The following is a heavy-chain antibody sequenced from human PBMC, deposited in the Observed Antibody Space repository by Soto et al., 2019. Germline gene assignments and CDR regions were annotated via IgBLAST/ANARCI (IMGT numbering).Heavy chain of an antibody. CDR2: IIPIYDSP. CDR3: AASTFLSGVSGYFHLDF. D-gene: IGHD3-3*01. CDR1: GDTFNNYA. J-gene: IGHJ4*02. Sequence: QVHLVQSGTEVKKPGSSVKVSCKASGDTFNNYAISWVRQAPGQGLQWMGGIIPIYDSPSYAQGSHNRVTITGDRSTSTAHLELNGLTSEDTAFYYCAASTFLSGVSGYFHLDFWGQGTLVTVSS. V-gene: IGHV1-69*06.